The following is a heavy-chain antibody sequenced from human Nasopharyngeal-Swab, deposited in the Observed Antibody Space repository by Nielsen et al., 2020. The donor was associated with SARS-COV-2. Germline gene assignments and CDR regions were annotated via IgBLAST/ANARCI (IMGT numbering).Heavy chain of an antibody. Sequence: GESLKISCAASGFTFSSYWMSWVRQAPGKGLEWVANIKQDGSEKYYVDSVKGRFTISRDSAKNSLYLQMNSLRAEDTAVYYCARASGSGSFDYWGQGTLVTVSS. D-gene: IGHD3-10*01. V-gene: IGHV3-7*01. CDR1: GFTFSSYW. J-gene: IGHJ4*02. CDR2: IKQDGSEK. CDR3: ARASGSGSFDY.